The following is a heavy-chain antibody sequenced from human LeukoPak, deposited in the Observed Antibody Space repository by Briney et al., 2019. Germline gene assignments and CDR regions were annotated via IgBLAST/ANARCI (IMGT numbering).Heavy chain of an antibody. J-gene: IGHJ3*02. CDR3: ATSTYYDFWSGYYPDAFDI. Sequence: GESLKISCAASGFTFSSYAMSWVRQAPGKGLEWVSAISGSGGSTYYADSVKGRFTISRDNSKNTLYLQMNSLRAEDTAVYYCATSTYYDFWSGYYPDAFDIWGQGTMVTVSS. D-gene: IGHD3-3*01. CDR2: ISGSGGST. V-gene: IGHV3-23*01. CDR1: GFTFSSYA.